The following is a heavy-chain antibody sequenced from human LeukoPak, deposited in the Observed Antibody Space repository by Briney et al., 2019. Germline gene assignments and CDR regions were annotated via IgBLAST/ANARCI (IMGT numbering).Heavy chain of an antibody. V-gene: IGHV4-34*01. J-gene: IGHJ4*02. CDR1: GGSFSGYY. Sequence: PSETLSLTCAVYGGSFSGYYWSWIRQPPGKGLEWIGEINHSGSTNYNPSLKSRVTISVDTSKNQFSLKLSCVTAADTAVYYCARLPDTAMVDGLDYWGQGTLVTVSS. CDR3: ARLPDTAMVDGLDY. CDR2: INHSGST. D-gene: IGHD5-18*01.